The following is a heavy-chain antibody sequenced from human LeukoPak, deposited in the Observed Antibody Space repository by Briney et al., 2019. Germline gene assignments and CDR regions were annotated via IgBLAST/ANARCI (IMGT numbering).Heavy chain of an antibody. CDR3: ARGSGITMVRGVIINWFDP. J-gene: IGHJ5*02. CDR1: GGPFSGYY. D-gene: IGHD3-10*01. V-gene: IGHV4-34*01. CDR2: INHSGST. Sequence: SETLSLTCAVYGGPFSGYYWSWIRQPPGKGLEWIGEINHSGSTNYNPSLKSRVTISVDTSKNQFSLKLSSVTAADTAVYYCARGSGITMVRGVIINWFDPWGQGALVTVSS.